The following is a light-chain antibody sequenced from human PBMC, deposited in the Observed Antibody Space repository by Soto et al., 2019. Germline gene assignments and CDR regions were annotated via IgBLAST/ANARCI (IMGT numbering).Light chain of an antibody. CDR2: DAS. J-gene: IGKJ1*01. Sequence: AIQLTQSPSSLSASVGDRVTITCRASQGISSALAWYQQKPGKAPKLLIYDASSLESGVPSRFSGSGSGTDFTLTIISLQPEDFATYNCQQLNSYPRTFGPGTKVEI. CDR1: QGISSA. V-gene: IGKV1-13*02. CDR3: QQLNSYPRT.